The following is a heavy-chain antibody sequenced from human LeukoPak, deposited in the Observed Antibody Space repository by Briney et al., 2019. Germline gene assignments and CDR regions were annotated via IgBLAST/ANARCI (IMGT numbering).Heavy chain of an antibody. CDR2: ISHSGST. Sequence: PSETLSLTCAVYGGSFSGYYWIWIRQPPGKGLEWIGEISHSGSTNYNPSLKSRVTISVDTSKNQFSLKLSSVTAADTAVYYCARDLPSARGLGQSRKQDWYFDLWGRGTLVTVSS. CDR3: ARDLPSARGLGQSRKQDWYFDL. CDR1: GGSFSGYY. J-gene: IGHJ2*01. D-gene: IGHD3-16*01. V-gene: IGHV4-34*01.